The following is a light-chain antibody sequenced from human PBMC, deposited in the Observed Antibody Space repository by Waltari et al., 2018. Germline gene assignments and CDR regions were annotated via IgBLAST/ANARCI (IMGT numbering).Light chain of an antibody. Sequence: SSELPQDPAVSVALGQTVSITCQRGSPTSYEASWYQQKPGQAPVLVIYGKNNRPSGIPDRFSGSSSGNTASLTITGAQAEDEADYYCNSRDSSGNHVVFGGGTKLTVL. CDR2: GKN. V-gene: IGLV3-19*01. CDR1: SPTSYE. CDR3: NSRDSSGNHVV. J-gene: IGLJ2*01.